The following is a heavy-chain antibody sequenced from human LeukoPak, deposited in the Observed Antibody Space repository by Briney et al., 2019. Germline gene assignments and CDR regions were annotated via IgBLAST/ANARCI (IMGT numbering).Heavy chain of an antibody. CDR3: ARCAAYVAEGFDY. D-gene: IGHD3-16*01. CDR2: ISHGGNT. V-gene: IGHV4-38-2*01. J-gene: IGHJ4*02. CDR1: GYSINSGYY. Sequence: PSETLSLTCVVSGYSINSGYYWNCIRQSAGKRLEWIGSISHGGNTYFNPSLTSRITISLDTSNNQFTLRLNSVTAADTAVYYCARCAAYVAEGFDYWGQGSLVTVSS.